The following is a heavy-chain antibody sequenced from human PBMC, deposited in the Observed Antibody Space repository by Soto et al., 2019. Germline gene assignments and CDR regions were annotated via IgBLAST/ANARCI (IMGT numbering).Heavy chain of an antibody. J-gene: IGHJ5*02. CDR1: GYTFTSYG. Sequence: ASVKVSCKASGYTFTSYGISWVRQAPGQGLEWMGWISAYNGNTNYAQKLQGRVTMTTDTSTSTAYMELRSLSSVTAADTAVYYCARLGGYYQSLDPWGPGTLVTVSS. CDR3: ARLGGYYQSLDP. D-gene: IGHD3-22*01. V-gene: IGHV1-18*01. CDR2: ISAYNGNT.